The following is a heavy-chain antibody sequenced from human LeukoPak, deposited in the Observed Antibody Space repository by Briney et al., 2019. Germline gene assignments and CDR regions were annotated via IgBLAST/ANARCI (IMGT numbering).Heavy chain of an antibody. D-gene: IGHD5-24*01. CDR1: GGSISSSSYY. J-gene: IGHJ4*02. V-gene: IGHV4-39*07. CDR3: SRGWLQQGFDY. Sequence: SETLSLTCTVSGGSISSSSYYWGWIRQPPGKGPEWIGNIYYSGSTYYNPSLKSRVTISVDPSKNQFSLKLSSVTPEDTAVYYCSRGWLQQGFDYWGQGTLVTVSS. CDR2: IYYSGST.